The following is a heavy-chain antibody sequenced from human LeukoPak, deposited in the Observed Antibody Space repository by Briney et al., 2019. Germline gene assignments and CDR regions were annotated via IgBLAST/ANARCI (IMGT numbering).Heavy chain of an antibody. Sequence: GGSLRLSCAASGFTFSSYGMHWVRQAPGKGLEWVAVISYDGSNKYYADSVKGRFTISRDNSKNTLYLQMNSLRAEDTAVYYCARVGHDYGDYGLHYWGQGTLVTVSS. CDR3: ARVGHDYGDYGLHY. CDR2: ISYDGSNK. D-gene: IGHD4-17*01. V-gene: IGHV3-30*03. CDR1: GFTFSSYG. J-gene: IGHJ4*02.